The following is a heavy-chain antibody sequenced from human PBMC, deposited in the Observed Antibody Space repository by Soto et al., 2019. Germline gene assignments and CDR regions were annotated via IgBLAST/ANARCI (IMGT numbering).Heavy chain of an antibody. Sequence: PGGSLRLSCAASGFTLNNYAMSWVRQAPGKGLEWVSTFSGTGGYTYYADSVKGRFTISRDDSKNTLFLHMNSLRAADTAVYYCARGQRALITYGPFDPWGQGTLVTVSS. J-gene: IGHJ5*02. CDR2: FSGTGGYT. V-gene: IGHV3-23*01. D-gene: IGHD4-17*01. CDR1: GFTLNNYA. CDR3: ARGQRALITYGPFDP.